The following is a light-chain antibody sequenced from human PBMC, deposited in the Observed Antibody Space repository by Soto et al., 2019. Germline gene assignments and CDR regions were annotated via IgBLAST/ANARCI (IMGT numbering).Light chain of an antibody. CDR1: SRALAIYNY. V-gene: IGLV2-14*01. J-gene: IGLJ1*01. CDR2: QVT. CDR3: AAWDDILNGYV. Sequence: QSVLTQPASVSGSPGQSITISCTGTSRALAIYNYVSWYQQQPGKAPKLMIYQVTNRPSGVPDRFSGSTSGTSASLVIRGLQSEDEADYYCAAWDDILNGYVFGGGTKVTVL.